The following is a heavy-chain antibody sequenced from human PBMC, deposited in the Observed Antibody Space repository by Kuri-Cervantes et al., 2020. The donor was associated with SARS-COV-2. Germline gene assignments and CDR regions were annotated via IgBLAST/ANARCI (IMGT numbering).Heavy chain of an antibody. V-gene: IGHV5-51*01. J-gene: IGHJ4*02. CDR2: IYPGDSDT. CDR1: GYSFTSYW. CDR3: ARHYDSSGYWDY. D-gene: IGHD3-22*01. Sequence: GGSLRLSCKGSGYSFTSYWIGWVRQTPGKGLEWMGIIYPGDSDTRYSPSFQGQVTISADKSISTAYLQWSSLKASDTAMYYCARHYDSSGYWDYWGQGTLVTVSS.